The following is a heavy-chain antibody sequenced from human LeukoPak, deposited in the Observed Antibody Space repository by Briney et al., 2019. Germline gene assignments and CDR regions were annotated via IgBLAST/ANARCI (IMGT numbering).Heavy chain of an antibody. CDR2: ISGSGGST. J-gene: IGHJ6*02. CDR1: GFTFSSYA. V-gene: IGHV3-23*01. D-gene: IGHD2-2*01. CDR3: AKEKGIYCSSIDCSPGMDV. Sequence: GGSLRLSCAASGFTFSSYAMNWVRQAPGKGLEWVSAISGSGGSTYYADSVKGRFTFSRDNSKNTLYLQMSSLRAEDTAVYYCAKEKGIYCSSIDCSPGMDVWGQGTTVTVSS.